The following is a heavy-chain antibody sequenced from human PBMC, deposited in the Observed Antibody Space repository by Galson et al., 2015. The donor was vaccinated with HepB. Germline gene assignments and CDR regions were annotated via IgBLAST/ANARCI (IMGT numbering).Heavy chain of an antibody. Sequence: SLRLSCAASGFTFSNAWMSWVRQAPGKGLEWVGRIKSKTDGGTTDYAAPVKGRFTISRDDSKNTLYLQMNSLKTEDTAVYYCTTDLAAAAGVYYYYGMDVWGQGTTVTVSS. CDR1: GFTFSNAW. CDR3: TTDLAAAAGVYYYYGMDV. J-gene: IGHJ6*02. CDR2: IKSKTDGGTT. V-gene: IGHV3-15*01. D-gene: IGHD6-13*01.